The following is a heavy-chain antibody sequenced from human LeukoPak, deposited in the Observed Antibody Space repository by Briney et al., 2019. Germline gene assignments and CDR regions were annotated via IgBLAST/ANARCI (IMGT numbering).Heavy chain of an antibody. CDR2: ISGDAIYT. CDR3: AKNYGISRPFYDY. D-gene: IGHD4-17*01. CDR1: GFTFSNYA. Sequence: GGSLRLSCEASGFTFSNYAMTWVRQAPGKGLQWVSAISGDAIYTYYLDSVKGRFTTSRDNSKNTLFLQMNSLRADDTAVYYCAKNYGISRPFYDYWGQGIVVTVSS. J-gene: IGHJ4*02. V-gene: IGHV3-23*01.